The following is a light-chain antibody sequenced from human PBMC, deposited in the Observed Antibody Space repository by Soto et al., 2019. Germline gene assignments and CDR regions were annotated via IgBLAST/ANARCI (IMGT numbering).Light chain of an antibody. CDR3: GTWDSSLSAHV. V-gene: IGLV1-51*01. CDR2: DNN. J-gene: IGLJ1*01. CDR1: SSNIGNNY. Sequence: QSVLTQPPSVSAAPGQKVTISCSGSSSNIGNNYVSWYQQLPGTAPKLLIYDNNKRPSGIPDRFSGSKSGTSATLGITGLQTGDEADYYCGTWDSSLSAHVFGPGTKVTVL.